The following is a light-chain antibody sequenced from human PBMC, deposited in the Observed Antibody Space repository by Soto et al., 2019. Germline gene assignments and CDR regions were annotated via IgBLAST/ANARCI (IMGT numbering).Light chain of an antibody. CDR1: SGHSNYA. J-gene: IGLJ3*02. CDR2: LSSDGSH. V-gene: IGLV4-69*02. Sequence: QAVVTQSPSASASLGASVKLTCTLSSGHSNYAIAWHQQQPEKGPRYLMKLSSDGSHSKGDGIPDRFSGSSSGAERYLTISSLQSEDEADYYCQTWGTGIWVFGGGTKVTVL. CDR3: QTWGTGIWV.